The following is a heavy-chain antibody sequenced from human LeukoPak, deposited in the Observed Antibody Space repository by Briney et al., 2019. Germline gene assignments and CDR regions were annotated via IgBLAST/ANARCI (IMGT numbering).Heavy chain of an antibody. V-gene: IGHV1-69*13. J-gene: IGHJ4*02. CDR1: GGTFSSYA. CDR2: IIPIFGTA. Sequence: ASVKVSCKASGGTFSSYAISWVRQAPGQGLEWMGGIIPIFGTANYAQKFQGRVTITADESTSTAYMELSSLRSEDTAVYYCARIGRFGELQFDYWGRGTLVTVSS. D-gene: IGHD3-10*01. CDR3: ARIGRFGELQFDY.